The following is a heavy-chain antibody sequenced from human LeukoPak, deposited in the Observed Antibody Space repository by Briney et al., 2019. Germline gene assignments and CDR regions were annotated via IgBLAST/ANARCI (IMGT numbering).Heavy chain of an antibody. CDR1: GASITTSY. CDR3: ARGPVTTGYFAY. D-gene: IGHD4-17*01. Sequence: LETLSLTCTVSGASITTSYWSWIRQPPGKGLEWIGYIYYSGGTNYNPSLKSRVTISVDTSKNQFSLKLSSVTAADTAVYFCARGPVTTGYFAYWGQGTLVTVSS. J-gene: IGHJ4*02. V-gene: IGHV4-59*01. CDR2: IYYSGGT.